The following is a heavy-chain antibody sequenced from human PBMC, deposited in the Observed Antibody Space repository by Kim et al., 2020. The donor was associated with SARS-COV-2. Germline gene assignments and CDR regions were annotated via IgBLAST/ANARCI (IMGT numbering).Heavy chain of an antibody. J-gene: IGHJ6*01. CDR3: ARGRGEDRPNGYYCGDDV. CDR2: INHSGST. D-gene: IGHD3-10*01. CDR1: GGSFSGYY. V-gene: IGHV4-34*01. Sequence: SETLSLTCAVYGGSFSGYYWSWIRQPPGKGLEWIGEINHSGSTNYNPSLKSRVTISVDTSKNQFSLKLSSVTAADTAVYYCARGRGEDRPNGYYCGDDV.